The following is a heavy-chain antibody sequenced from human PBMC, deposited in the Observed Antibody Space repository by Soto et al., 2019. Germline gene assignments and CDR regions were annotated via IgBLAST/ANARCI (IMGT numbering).Heavy chain of an antibody. Sequence: QMQLVQSGPEVKKPGTSVKVSCKASGFTFTSSAVQWVRQARGQRLEWIGWIVVGSGNTNYAQKFQERVTITRDMSTSTAYMELSSLRSEDTAVYYCAADRPCYYDSSRGAFDIWGQGTMVTVSS. CDR2: IVVGSGNT. V-gene: IGHV1-58*01. CDR3: AADRPCYYDSSRGAFDI. CDR1: GFTFTSSA. D-gene: IGHD3-22*01. J-gene: IGHJ3*02.